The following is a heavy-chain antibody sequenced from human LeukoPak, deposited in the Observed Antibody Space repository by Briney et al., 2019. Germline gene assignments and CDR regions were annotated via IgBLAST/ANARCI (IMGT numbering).Heavy chain of an antibody. J-gene: IGHJ3*02. V-gene: IGHV3-21*04. Sequence: SGGSLRLSCAASGFTFSSYSMNWVRQAPGKGLEWASSISSSSSYIYYADSVKGRFTISRDNAKNSLYLQMNSLRAEDTAVYYCAKDSLTAMIVVLPNAFDIWGQGTMVTVSS. D-gene: IGHD3-22*01. CDR2: ISSSSSYI. CDR1: GFTFSSYS. CDR3: AKDSLTAMIVVLPNAFDI.